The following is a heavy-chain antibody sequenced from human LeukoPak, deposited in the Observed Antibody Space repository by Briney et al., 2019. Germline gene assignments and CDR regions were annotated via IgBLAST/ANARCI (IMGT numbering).Heavy chain of an antibody. D-gene: IGHD4-23*01. V-gene: IGHV4-34*01. Sequence: SETLSLTCAVSGGSFSGYYWSWTRQPPGKGLEWIGEINHSGSTNYYPSLKSRVTITVDTSTNQFSLPLMYSHAADAAADYFSRGVGLLNRRWSTLSWGQGNLVTVSS. CDR1: GGSFSGYY. CDR3: SRGVGLLNRRWSTLS. CDR2: INHSGST. J-gene: IGHJ5*02.